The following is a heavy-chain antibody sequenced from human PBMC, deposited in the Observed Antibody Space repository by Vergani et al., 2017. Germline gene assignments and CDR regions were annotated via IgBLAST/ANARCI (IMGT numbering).Heavy chain of an antibody. V-gene: IGHV1-2*02. CDR2: INPNSGGT. CDR1: GYTFTGYY. D-gene: IGHD3-22*01. J-gene: IGHJ4*02. Sequence: QVQLVQSGAEVKKPGASVKVSCKASGYTFTGYYMHWVRQAPGQGLEWMGWINPNSGGTNYAQKFQGRVTMTRETSISTAYMELSRLRSDDTAVYYCARVHYYYDSSGYYPNWGQGTLVTVSS. CDR3: ARVHYYYDSSGYYPN.